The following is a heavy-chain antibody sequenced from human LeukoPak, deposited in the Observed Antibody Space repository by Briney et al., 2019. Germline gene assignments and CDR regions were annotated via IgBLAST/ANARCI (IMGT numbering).Heavy chain of an antibody. Sequence: PSETLSLTCTVSGGSISSYYWSWIRQPPGKGLEWIGYIYYSGSTNYNPSLKSRVTISVDTSNNQFSLKLSSVTAADTAVYYCARQLRDWFDPWGQGTLVTVSS. CDR3: ARQLRDWFDP. CDR1: GGSISSYY. V-gene: IGHV4-59*08. J-gene: IGHJ5*02. CDR2: IYYSGST. D-gene: IGHD4-17*01.